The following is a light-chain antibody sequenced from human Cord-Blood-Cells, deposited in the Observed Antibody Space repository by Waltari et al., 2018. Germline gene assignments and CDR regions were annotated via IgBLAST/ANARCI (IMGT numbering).Light chain of an antibody. CDR1: SSNIGRNT. V-gene: IGLV1-44*01. Sequence: QSVLTQPPSASGTPGQRVTISCSGSSSNIGRNTVNWYQQLPGTAPKLLIYSNNQRPSGVPDRFACSKSGTSASLAISGLQSEDEADYYCAAWDDSLNGYVFGTGTKVTVL. J-gene: IGLJ1*01. CDR3: AAWDDSLNGYV. CDR2: SNN.